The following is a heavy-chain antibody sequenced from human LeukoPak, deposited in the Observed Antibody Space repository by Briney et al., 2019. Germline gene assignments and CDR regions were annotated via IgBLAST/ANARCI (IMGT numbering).Heavy chain of an antibody. CDR3: ARGPRYYYGSGAFDY. Sequence: SETLSLTCTVSGGSITSYYWSWIRQPAGKGLEWIGRIYTTGNTNYNPSLKSRVTISVDTSKNQFSLKLSSVTAADTAVYYCARGPRYYYGSGAFDYWGQGTLVTVSS. D-gene: IGHD3-10*01. V-gene: IGHV4-4*07. CDR2: IYTTGNT. J-gene: IGHJ4*02. CDR1: GGSITSYY.